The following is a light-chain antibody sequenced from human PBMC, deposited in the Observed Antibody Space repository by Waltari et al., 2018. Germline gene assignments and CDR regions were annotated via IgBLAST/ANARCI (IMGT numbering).Light chain of an antibody. Sequence: QSALTQPRSVSGSPGQSVAISYTGTSSDVGGYNYVSWYQQYPGTAPKLIIYDVTKRPSGVPDRFSGSKSGNTASLTISGLQAEDEADYYCCSYAGTYTPLFGGGTKLTVL. J-gene: IGLJ2*01. CDR3: CSYAGTYTPL. CDR1: SSDVGGYNY. CDR2: DVT. V-gene: IGLV2-11*01.